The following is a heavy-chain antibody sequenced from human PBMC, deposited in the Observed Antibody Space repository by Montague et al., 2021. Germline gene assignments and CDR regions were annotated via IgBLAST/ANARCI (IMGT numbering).Heavy chain of an antibody. V-gene: IGHV4-4*02. CDR2: ILHTGST. CDR3: ARDNGYCNITSCSPLTY. Sequence: SETLSLTCAVSGGSISSINWWSWVRQPSGKGLEWIGEILHTGSTNYNPSLKSRVTISVDKSKNQFSLKLSSVTAADTAVYYCARDNGYCNITSCSPLTYWGQGTLVTVSS. D-gene: IGHD2-2*03. J-gene: IGHJ4*02. CDR1: GGSISSINW.